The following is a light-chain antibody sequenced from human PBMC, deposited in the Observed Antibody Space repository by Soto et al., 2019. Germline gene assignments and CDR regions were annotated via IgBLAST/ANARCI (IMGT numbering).Light chain of an antibody. CDR3: MQGTHWKWT. CDR1: QSLVYSDGNTY. V-gene: IGKV2-30*01. J-gene: IGKJ1*01. Sequence: DVVMTQSPLSLPVTLGQPASISCRSSQSLVYSDGNTYLNWFQQRPGQSPRRLIYKVSNRDSGVPDRFSGRGSGTDFTLKISRVEAEDVGVYYCMQGTHWKWTFGQGTQVAIK. CDR2: KVS.